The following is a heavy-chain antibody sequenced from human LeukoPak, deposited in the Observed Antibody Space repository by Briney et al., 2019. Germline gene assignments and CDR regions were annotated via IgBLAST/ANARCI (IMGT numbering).Heavy chain of an antibody. Sequence: SVKVSCKASGGTFSSYAISWVRQAPGQGLEWMGGIIPIFGTANYAQKFQGRVTITADESTSTAYMELSSLRSEDTAVYYCAIKTTVTTLGAYYYYGMDVSGQGTTVTVSS. J-gene: IGHJ6*02. D-gene: IGHD4-17*01. CDR3: AIKTTVTTLGAYYYYGMDV. V-gene: IGHV1-69*13. CDR1: GGTFSSYA. CDR2: IIPIFGTA.